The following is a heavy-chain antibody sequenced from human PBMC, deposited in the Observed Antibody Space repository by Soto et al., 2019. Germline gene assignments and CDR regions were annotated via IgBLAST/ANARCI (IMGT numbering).Heavy chain of an antibody. CDR3: AKDQGSSWYEIDY. D-gene: IGHD6-13*01. V-gene: IGHV3-23*01. CDR2: ISGSGGST. CDR1: GFTFSNYA. Sequence: GGSLRLSCAASGFTFSNYAVTWVRQAPGKGLEWVSTISGSGGSTYYADSVKGRFTISRDNSKNTLYLQMNSLRAEDTAVYYCAKDQGSSWYEIDYWVQGTLVTVSS. J-gene: IGHJ4*02.